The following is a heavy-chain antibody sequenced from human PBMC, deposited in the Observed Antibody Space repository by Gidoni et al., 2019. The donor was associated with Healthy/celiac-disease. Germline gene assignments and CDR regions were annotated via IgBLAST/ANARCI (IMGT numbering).Heavy chain of an antibody. V-gene: IGHV3-30*18. D-gene: IGHD1-7*01. J-gene: IGHJ6*02. CDR2: ISYDGSNK. Sequence: GFTFSSYGMHWVRQAPGKGLEWVAVISYDGSNKYYADSVKGRFTISRDNSKNTLYLQMNSLRAEDTAVYYCAKQLELQAYYYYGMDVWGQGTTVTVSS. CDR1: GFTFSSYG. CDR3: AKQLELQAYYYYGMDV.